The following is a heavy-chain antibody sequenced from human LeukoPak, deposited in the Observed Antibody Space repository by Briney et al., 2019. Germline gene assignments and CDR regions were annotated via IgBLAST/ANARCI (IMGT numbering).Heavy chain of an antibody. CDR2: IKSKTDGGTT. D-gene: IGHD3-22*01. CDR1: GFTFSNAW. V-gene: IGHV3-15*01. Sequence: GGSLRLSCAASGFTFSNAWMSWVRQAPGKGLEWVGRIKSKTDGGTTDYAAPVKGRLTISRDDSKNTLYLQMNSLKTEDTAVYYCAKEKQYYDSSGPDAFDIWGQGTMVTVSS. J-gene: IGHJ3*02. CDR3: AKEKQYYDSSGPDAFDI.